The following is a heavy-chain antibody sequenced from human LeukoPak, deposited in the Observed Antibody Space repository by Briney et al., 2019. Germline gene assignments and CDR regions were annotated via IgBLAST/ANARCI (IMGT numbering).Heavy chain of an antibody. Sequence: ASVKVSCKASGYTFTGYYLHWVRQAPGQGLEWMGWIRPKSGDTHYAQKFLGRVTLTRDTSTTIVYMELKWLTSDDTAVYYCSRGSGISYGGIDYWGQGTLVTVSS. CDR2: IRPKSGDT. CDR3: SRGSGISYGGIDY. D-gene: IGHD5-18*01. CDR1: GYTFTGYY. J-gene: IGHJ4*02. V-gene: IGHV1-2*02.